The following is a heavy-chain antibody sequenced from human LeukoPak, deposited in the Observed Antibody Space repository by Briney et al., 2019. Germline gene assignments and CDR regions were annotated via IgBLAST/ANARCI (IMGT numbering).Heavy chain of an antibody. CDR3: ARDSFGLDY. J-gene: IGHJ4*02. V-gene: IGHV3-30-3*01. Sequence: GGSLRLSCAASGFTFSRYPMHWVRQAPGKGLEWVAIISYDGINIYYTDSVSGRFTISRDNSKNTLYLQMNSLRAEDTAVYYCARDSFGLDYWGQGTRVTVSS. CDR2: ISYDGINI. CDR1: GFTFSRYP. D-gene: IGHD3-16*01.